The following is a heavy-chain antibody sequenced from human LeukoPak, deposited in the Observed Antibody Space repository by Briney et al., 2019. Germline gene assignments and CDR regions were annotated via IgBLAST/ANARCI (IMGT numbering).Heavy chain of an antibody. D-gene: IGHD3-22*01. CDR1: EFAFSSYG. J-gene: IGHJ4*02. CDR3: AKDRSGYYYDSSGYPGGSY. Sequence: PGGPLRLSCAASEFAFSSYGMHWVRQAPGKGLEWVAFISYDGSTKTYADSVKGRFTTSRDISLHLQMNSLRAEDTAVYYCAKDRSGYYYDSSGYPGGSYWGQGTLVTVSS. V-gene: IGHV3-30*02. CDR2: ISYDGSTK.